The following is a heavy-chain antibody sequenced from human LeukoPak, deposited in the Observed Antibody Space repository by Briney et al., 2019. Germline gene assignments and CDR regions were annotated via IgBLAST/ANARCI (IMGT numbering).Heavy chain of an antibody. CDR3: AREGVVGAFDI. Sequence: GGSLRLSCAVSGFSVDYTYMTWVRQAPGKGLEWVSIIYSGDSAYYADSVKGRFTISRHNSKNTLYLQMNSLRLDDTAVYYCAREGVVGAFDIWGQGTMVTVSS. J-gene: IGHJ3*02. CDR2: IYSGDSA. CDR1: GFSVDYTY. V-gene: IGHV3-53*04. D-gene: IGHD2-15*01.